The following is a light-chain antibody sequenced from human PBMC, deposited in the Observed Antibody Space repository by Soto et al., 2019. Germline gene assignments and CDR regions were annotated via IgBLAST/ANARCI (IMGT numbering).Light chain of an antibody. J-gene: IGKJ1*01. Sequence: EIVLTQSPGTLPLSPGKRATLSCRASQSVSSSYLAWYQQKPGQAPRLLLYGASTRATGIPDRFSGSGSGTDVTLTIRRLGPDDFAVYYCQQYGRSRTFGQGTKVEIK. CDR3: QQYGRSRT. V-gene: IGKV3-20*01. CDR1: QSVSSSY. CDR2: GAS.